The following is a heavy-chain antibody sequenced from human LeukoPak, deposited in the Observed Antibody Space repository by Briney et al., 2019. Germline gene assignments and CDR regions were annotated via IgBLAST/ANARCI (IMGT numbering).Heavy chain of an antibody. CDR3: AKWGDYDVLTGYYVSDY. CDR2: ITGSGGNT. Sequence: GGSLRLSCAASGFNFSNYAMSWVRQAPGKGLEWVSAITGSGGNTYYADSVKGRFTISRDNSKNTVFLQMNSLRAEDTAVYYCAKWGDYDVLTGYYVSDYWGQGTLVTVSS. D-gene: IGHD3-9*01. V-gene: IGHV3-23*01. CDR1: GFNFSNYA. J-gene: IGHJ4*02.